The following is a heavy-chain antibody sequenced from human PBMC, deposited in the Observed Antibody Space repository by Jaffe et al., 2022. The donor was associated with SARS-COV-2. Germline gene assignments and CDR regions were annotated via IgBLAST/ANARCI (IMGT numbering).Heavy chain of an antibody. CDR2: MNVNSGST. Sequence: QVPLVQSGAEVKKPGASVKVSCKASGYTFTSYDINWVRQATGQGPEWMGWMNVNSGSTGSALKFQGRVTMTTDTSKSTAYMELSGLRSEDTAVYYCARGHHNFWSGETYFYGMDVWGQGTTVTVSS. CDR3: ARGHHNFWSGETYFYGMDV. CDR1: GYTFTSYD. D-gene: IGHD3-3*01. J-gene: IGHJ6*02. V-gene: IGHV1-8*01.